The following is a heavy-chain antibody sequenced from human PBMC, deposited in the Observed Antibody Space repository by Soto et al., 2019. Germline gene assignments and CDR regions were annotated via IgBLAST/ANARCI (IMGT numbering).Heavy chain of an antibody. CDR2: IYYSGST. CDR1: GGSISSSSYY. J-gene: IGHJ6*03. D-gene: IGHD2-2*01. V-gene: IGHV4-39*01. Sequence: SETLSLTCTVSGGSISSSSYYWGWIRQPPGKGLEWIGSIYYSGSTYYNPSLKSRVTISVDTSKNQFSLKLSSVTAADTAVYYCARRDCSSTSCPGEDYYYYMDVWGKGTTVTVSS. CDR3: ARRDCSSTSCPGEDYYYYMDV.